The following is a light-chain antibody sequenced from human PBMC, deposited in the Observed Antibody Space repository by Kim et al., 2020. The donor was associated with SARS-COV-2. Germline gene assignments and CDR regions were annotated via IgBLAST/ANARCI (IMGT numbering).Light chain of an antibody. CDR3: SSYTTSSTVV. J-gene: IGLJ2*01. V-gene: IGLV2-14*03. CDR1: SSDVGAYNY. CDR2: DVS. Sequence: GQPITISCTGTSSDVGAYNYVSWYQQHPGKAPKVMIYDVSNRPSGVSNRFSGSKSGGTASLTISGLQAEDEADYYCSSYTTSSTVVFGGGTKLTVL.